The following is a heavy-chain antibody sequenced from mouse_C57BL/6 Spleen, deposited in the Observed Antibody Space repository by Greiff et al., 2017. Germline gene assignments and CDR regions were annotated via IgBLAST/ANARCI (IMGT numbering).Heavy chain of an antibody. CDR2: IYPGDGDT. D-gene: IGHD1-1*01. J-gene: IGHJ1*03. CDR3: ARFITTVVADWYFDV. Sequence: QVQLQQSGPELVKPGASVKISCKASGYAFSSSWMNWVKQRPGKGLEWIGRIYPGDGDTNYNGKFKGKATLTADKSSSTAYMQLSSLTSEDSAVYFCARFITTVVADWYFDVWGTGTTVTVSS. CDR1: GYAFSSSW. V-gene: IGHV1-82*01.